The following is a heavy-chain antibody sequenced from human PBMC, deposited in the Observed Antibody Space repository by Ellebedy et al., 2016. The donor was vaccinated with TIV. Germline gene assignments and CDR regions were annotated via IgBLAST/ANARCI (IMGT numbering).Heavy chain of an antibody. Sequence: GGSLRLSXAASGFTFSNHAMSWVRQAPGKGLEWVSITSDSGDSTDYADSVKGRFTSSRDNSKNTLYLEMNSLRAEDTAIYYCAKDRYCSSTNCARGFDYWGQGTLVTVSS. CDR3: AKDRYCSSTNCARGFDY. V-gene: IGHV3-23*01. J-gene: IGHJ4*02. CDR1: GFTFSNHA. D-gene: IGHD2-2*01. CDR2: TSDSGDST.